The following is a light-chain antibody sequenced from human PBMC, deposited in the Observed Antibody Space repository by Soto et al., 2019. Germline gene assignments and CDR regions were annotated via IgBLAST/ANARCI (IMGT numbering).Light chain of an antibody. CDR3: QQCATSPWT. V-gene: IGKV3-20*01. J-gene: IGKJ1*01. Sequence: EIVLTQSPASLSLSPGERATLSCRASHSVPTTYLAWYQQKPGQAPRVLFYGSSSRATGIPDRFSGSGSGTDFTLTITRLEPEDFALYFCQQCATSPWTFGQGTKVEIK. CDR1: HSVPTTY. CDR2: GSS.